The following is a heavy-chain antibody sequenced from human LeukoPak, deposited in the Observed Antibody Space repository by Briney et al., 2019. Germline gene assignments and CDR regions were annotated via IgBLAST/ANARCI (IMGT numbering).Heavy chain of an antibody. CDR2: IYPGGNT. D-gene: IGHD3-10*01. Sequence: GGSLRLSCAASGFDVNTKYMNWVRQAPGKGLEWISVIYPGGNTYYADSVKGRFTISRDNSKNTLYLQMNSLRVEDTAVYYCARDFGVNYGWAAFDIWGQGTMVTVSS. V-gene: IGHV3-53*01. CDR1: GFDVNTKY. J-gene: IGHJ3*02. CDR3: ARDFGVNYGWAAFDI.